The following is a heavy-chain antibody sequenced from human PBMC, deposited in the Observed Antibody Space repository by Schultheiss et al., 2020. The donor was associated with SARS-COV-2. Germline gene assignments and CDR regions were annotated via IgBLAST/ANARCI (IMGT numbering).Heavy chain of an antibody. J-gene: IGHJ6*02. Sequence: ASVKVSCKASGYTFTAYYMHWVRQAPGQGLEWMGWISAYNGNTNYAQKFQGRVTITADESTSTAYMELSSLRSEDSAVYYCARGGGYGGYYYYGMDFWGQGTTVTVSS. CDR1: GYTFTAYY. CDR2: ISAYNGNT. CDR3: ARGGGYGGYYYYGMDF. D-gene: IGHD1-26*01. V-gene: IGHV1-18*04.